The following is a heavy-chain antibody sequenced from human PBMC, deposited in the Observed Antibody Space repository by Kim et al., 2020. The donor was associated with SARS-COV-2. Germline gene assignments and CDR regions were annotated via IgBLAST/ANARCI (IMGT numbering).Heavy chain of an antibody. D-gene: IGHD1-26*01. Sequence: GGSLRLSCVASGFSFRNYVMNWVRQAPGKGLEWVSAISASGSVTNYADSVKGRFTMSRDNSKKTLYLTMKSLGAEDTAIYHCAKVGGGSSYYFYAMDVWGLGTKVTVSS. V-gene: IGHV3-23*01. CDR1: GFSFRNYV. J-gene: IGHJ6*02. CDR2: ISASGSVT. CDR3: AKVGGGSSYYFYAMDV.